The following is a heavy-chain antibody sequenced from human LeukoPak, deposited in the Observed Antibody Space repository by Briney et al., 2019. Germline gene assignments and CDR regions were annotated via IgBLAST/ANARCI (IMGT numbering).Heavy chain of an antibody. Sequence: GGSLRLSCAASGFTFSSYAMSWVRQAPGKGLEWVSGISGSGGATYYAESVKGRFTVSRDNSRKTLYLQMDSLRAEDTAVYYCVKVGLVPAAMAQSYYGMDVWGQGTTVTVSS. CDR2: ISGSGGAT. CDR1: GFTFSSYA. V-gene: IGHV3-23*01. CDR3: VKVGLVPAAMAQSYYGMDV. D-gene: IGHD2-2*01. J-gene: IGHJ6*02.